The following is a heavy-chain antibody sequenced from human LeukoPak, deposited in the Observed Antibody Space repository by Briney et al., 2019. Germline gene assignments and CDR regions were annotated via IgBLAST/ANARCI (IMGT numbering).Heavy chain of an antibody. Sequence: GGSLRLSCAASGFTFSSYDMHWVRQATGKGLEWVSAIGTAGDTYYPGSVKGRFTISRENAKNSLYLQMNSLRAGDTAVYYCARSRSGDPADYFDYWGQGTLVTVSS. CDR2: IGTAGDT. D-gene: IGHD4-17*01. V-gene: IGHV3-13*01. CDR1: GFTFSSYD. CDR3: ARSRSGDPADYFDY. J-gene: IGHJ4*02.